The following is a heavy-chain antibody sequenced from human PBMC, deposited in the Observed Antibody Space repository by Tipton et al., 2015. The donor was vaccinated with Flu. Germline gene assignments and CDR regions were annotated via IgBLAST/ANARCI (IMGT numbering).Heavy chain of an antibody. CDR1: GYSFTSYW. J-gene: IGHJ6*03. Sequence: QSGAEVKKPGESLKISCKGSGYSFTSYWIGWVRQMPGKGLEWMGIIYPGDSDTRYSPSFQGQVTISADKSISTAYLQWSSLKASDTAMYYCARRIVVVPAAIDYMDVWGKGTTVTVSS. CDR3: ARRIVVVPAAIDYMDV. D-gene: IGHD2-2*01. CDR2: IYPGDSDT. V-gene: IGHV5-51*01.